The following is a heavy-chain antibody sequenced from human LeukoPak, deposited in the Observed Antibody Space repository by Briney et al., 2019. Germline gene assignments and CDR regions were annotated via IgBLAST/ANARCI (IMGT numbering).Heavy chain of an antibody. V-gene: IGHV4-39*02. J-gene: IGHJ4*02. CDR1: GGPISNRDYF. Sequence: PSETLSLTCTVAGGPISNRDYFGGWIRPPRGKGLEWSGSMSYSGRSYYDPSLKSRVAISLDTSRILFSLNLKSVTAADRAVSYCARMRTGSTEFFDNWGRGTLVTVSS. CDR3: ARMRTGSTEFFDN. D-gene: IGHD1-7*01. CDR2: MSYSGRS.